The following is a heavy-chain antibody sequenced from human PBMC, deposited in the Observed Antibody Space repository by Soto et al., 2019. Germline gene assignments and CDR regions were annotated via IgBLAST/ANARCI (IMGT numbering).Heavy chain of an antibody. V-gene: IGHV3-33*01. CDR1: GFTFSNYG. Sequence: QVQLVESGGGVVQPGRSLTLSCAASGFTFSNYGMHWVRQAPGKGLEWVAVILNDGSNRYHADSVTDRFTISSDNSKNTLYLQMNSLRAEDTGVYYCARDDEYSGNGMDVWGQGTTVTVS. CDR3: ARDDEYSGNGMDV. CDR2: ILNDGSNR. J-gene: IGHJ6*02. D-gene: IGHD3-10*01.